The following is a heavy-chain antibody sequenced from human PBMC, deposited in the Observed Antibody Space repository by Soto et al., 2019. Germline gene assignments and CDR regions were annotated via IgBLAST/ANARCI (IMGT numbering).Heavy chain of an antibody. CDR1: GFTFSSYG. CDR2: ISYDGSNK. D-gene: IGHD2-2*01. CDR3: AKTGGSTSWKAGYYYYGMDV. V-gene: IGHV3-30*18. J-gene: IGHJ6*02. Sequence: PGGSLRLSCGASGFTFSSYGMHWVRQAPGKGLEWVAVISYDGSNKYYADSVKGRFTISRDNSKNTLYLQMNSLRAEDTAVYYCAKTGGSTSWKAGYYYYGMDVWGQGTTVTVSS.